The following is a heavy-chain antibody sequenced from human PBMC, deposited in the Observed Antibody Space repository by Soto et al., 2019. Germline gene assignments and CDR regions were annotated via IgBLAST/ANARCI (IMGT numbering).Heavy chain of an antibody. V-gene: IGHV4-31*03. Sequence: SETLSLTCTVSGGSISSGGYYWSWIRQHPGKDLEWIGYIYYSGSTYYNPSLKSRVTISVDTSKNQFSLKLSSVTAADTAVYYCARGVTMVRGVIHTPYFDYWGQGTLVTVS. CDR2: IYYSGST. D-gene: IGHD3-10*01. J-gene: IGHJ4*02. CDR3: ARGVTMVRGVIHTPYFDY. CDR1: GGSISSGGYY.